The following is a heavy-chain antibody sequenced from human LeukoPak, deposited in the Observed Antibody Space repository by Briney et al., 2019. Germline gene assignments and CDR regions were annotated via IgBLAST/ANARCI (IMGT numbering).Heavy chain of an antibody. J-gene: IGHJ4*02. D-gene: IGHD6-13*01. CDR2: ISWNSGSI. V-gene: IGHV3-9*01. Sequence: GGSLRLSCAASGFTFDDYAMHWVRQAPGKGLEWVSGISWNSGSIGYADSVKGRFTISRDNAKNSLYLQMNSLRAEDTALYYCAKISWVEGYSSNEDYWGQGTLVTVSS. CDR3: AKISWVEGYSSNEDY. CDR1: GFTFDDYA.